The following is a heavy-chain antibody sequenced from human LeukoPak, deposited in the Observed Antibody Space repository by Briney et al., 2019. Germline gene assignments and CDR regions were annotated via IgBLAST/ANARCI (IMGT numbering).Heavy chain of an antibody. Sequence: TGGSLRLSCAASGFTFGNYWMTWVRQPPGKGLEWVANIKEDGSEKDYVDSVKGRFTISRDNADNSLYLQMNSLRAEDTAVYYCARDSGNYLDAFDIWGQGTMVTVSS. V-gene: IGHV3-7*01. D-gene: IGHD1-7*01. J-gene: IGHJ3*02. CDR3: ARDSGNYLDAFDI. CDR2: IKEDGSEK. CDR1: GFTFGNYW.